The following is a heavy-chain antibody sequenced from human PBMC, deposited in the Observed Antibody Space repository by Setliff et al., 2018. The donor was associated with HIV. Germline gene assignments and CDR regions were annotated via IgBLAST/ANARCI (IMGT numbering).Heavy chain of an antibody. V-gene: IGHV4-59*12. Sequence: PSETLSLTCNVSIGSISSYYWNWIRQPPGKGLEWIGSIYYSGSTNYNPSLKSRVTISVDTSKNQFSLKLRSVTAADTAVYYCARGPPFAYWGQGLLVTVSS. J-gene: IGHJ4*02. CDR3: ARGPPFAY. CDR1: IGSISSYY. CDR2: IYYSGST.